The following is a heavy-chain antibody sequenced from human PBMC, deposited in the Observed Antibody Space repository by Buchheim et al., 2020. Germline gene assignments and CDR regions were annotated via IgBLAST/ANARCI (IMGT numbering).Heavy chain of an antibody. CDR2: ISGSGGST. Sequence: EVQLLESGGGLVQPGGSLRLSCAASGFTFSSYAMSWVRQAPGKGLEWVSAISGSGGSTYYADSVKGRFTISRDNSKNTLYLQMNSLRAEDTAVYYCAKDLYSSSWERAYNWFDPWGQGTL. CDR1: GFTFSSYA. CDR3: AKDLYSSSWERAYNWFDP. D-gene: IGHD6-6*01. V-gene: IGHV3-23*01. J-gene: IGHJ5*02.